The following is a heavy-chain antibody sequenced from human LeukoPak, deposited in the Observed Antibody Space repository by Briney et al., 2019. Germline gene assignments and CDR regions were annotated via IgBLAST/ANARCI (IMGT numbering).Heavy chain of an antibody. D-gene: IGHD3-16*01. CDR3: VRDDYLGY. Sequence: GGSLRLSCAASGFTISRYWMAWVRQAPGKGLEWVANIKEDGREKNYVDPVKGRFTISRDNAKNSVYLQMNSLRVEDTAVYYCVRDDYLGYWGQGTLVTVSS. J-gene: IGHJ4*02. CDR1: GFTISRYW. V-gene: IGHV3-7*05. CDR2: IKEDGREK.